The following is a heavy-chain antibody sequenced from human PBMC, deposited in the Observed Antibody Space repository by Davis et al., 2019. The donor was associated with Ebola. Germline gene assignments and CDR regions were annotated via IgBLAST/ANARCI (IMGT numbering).Heavy chain of an antibody. CDR3: ARGDSSASFDP. J-gene: IGHJ5*02. CDR2: IYYSGST. Sequence: MPSETLSLTCTASGGSVSSGSYYWSWIRQPPGKGLEWIGYIYYSGSTNYNPSLKSRVTISVDTSKNQFYLKLSSVTAADTAVYYCARGDSSASFDPWGQGTLVTVSS. CDR1: GGSVSSGSYY. D-gene: IGHD6-19*01. V-gene: IGHV4-61*01.